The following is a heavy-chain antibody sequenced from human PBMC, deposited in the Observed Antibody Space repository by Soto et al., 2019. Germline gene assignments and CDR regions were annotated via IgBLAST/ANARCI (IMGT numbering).Heavy chain of an antibody. CDR2: ISYDGSNK. CDR1: GFTFSSYA. V-gene: IGHV3-30-3*01. Sequence: QVQLVESGGGVVQPGRSLRLSCAASGFTFSSYAMHWVRQAPGKGLEWVAVISYDGSNKYYADSVKGRFTISRDNSKNTLYLQMNRLRAEDTAVYYCARDPPRTIFGVVTQGYYGMDVWGQGTTVTVSS. CDR3: ARDPPRTIFGVVTQGYYGMDV. J-gene: IGHJ6*02. D-gene: IGHD3-3*01.